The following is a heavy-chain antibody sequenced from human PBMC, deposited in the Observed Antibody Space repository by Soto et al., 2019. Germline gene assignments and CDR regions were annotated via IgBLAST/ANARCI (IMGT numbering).Heavy chain of an antibody. V-gene: IGHV3-30-3*01. D-gene: IGHD3-10*01. CDR2: ISYDGSNN. Sequence: QVQLVESGGGVVQPGRSLRLSCAASGFTFNTYAMHWVRQAPGKGLEWVAFISYDGSNNYYADSVKGRFTVSRDNSKNTLYLQMNSLRPEDTAVYHCARGTGSTSYIMGYWGQGTLVTVSS. CDR1: GFTFNTYA. J-gene: IGHJ4*02. CDR3: ARGTGSTSYIMGY.